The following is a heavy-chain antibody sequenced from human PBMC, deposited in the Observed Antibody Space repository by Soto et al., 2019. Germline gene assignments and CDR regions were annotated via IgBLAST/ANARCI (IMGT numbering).Heavy chain of an antibody. Sequence: EVQLLESGGGLVQPGGSLRLSCAASGFTFSTFAMSWVHQAPGKGPEWVSGISGSGTSTYYADSVKGRFTISRDNSKNTLYLQMNSLRAEDTAVYYCAKTEQWLIAYFDYWGQGTLVTVSS. CDR1: GFTFSTFA. D-gene: IGHD6-19*01. V-gene: IGHV3-23*01. CDR2: ISGSGTST. CDR3: AKTEQWLIAYFDY. J-gene: IGHJ4*02.